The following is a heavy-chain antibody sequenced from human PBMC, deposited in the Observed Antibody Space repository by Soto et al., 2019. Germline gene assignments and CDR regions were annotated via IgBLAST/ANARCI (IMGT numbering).Heavy chain of an antibody. J-gene: IGHJ4*02. CDR2: ISAYNGNT. CDR3: ARVGRTYYYDSSGYDY. D-gene: IGHD3-22*01. CDR1: GYTFTSYG. Sequence: QVQLVQSGAEVKKPGASVKVSCKASGYTFTSYGISWVRQAPGQGLEWMGWISAYNGNTNYAQKLQGRVTMTTDTSTSTADMELRSLRSDDTAVYYCARVGRTYYYDSSGYDYWGQGTLVTVSS. V-gene: IGHV1-18*04.